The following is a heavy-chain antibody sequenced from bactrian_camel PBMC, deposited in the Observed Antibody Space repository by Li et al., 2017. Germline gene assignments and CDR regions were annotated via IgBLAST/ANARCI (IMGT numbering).Heavy chain of an antibody. CDR3: AATCIQSGRSWPYFGY. Sequence: VQLVESGGGSVQPGGSLTLSCAASVYMQCMAWLRQAPGKEREGVAAIAVGGSTRYADSVKGRFTIFKDDANNTLYLVMTNLKPEDTAMYICAATCIQSGRSWPYFGYYGQGTQVTVS. J-gene: IGHJ6*01. V-gene: IGHV3S53*01. CDR2: IAVGGST. D-gene: IGHD2*01. CDR1: VYMQC.